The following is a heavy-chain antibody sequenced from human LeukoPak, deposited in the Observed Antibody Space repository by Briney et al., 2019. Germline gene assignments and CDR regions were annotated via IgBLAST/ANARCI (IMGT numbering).Heavy chain of an antibody. Sequence: SGGSLRLSCVGSGFTFSTSSMSCVRQAPGNGLEWVSAIGGNGATYYAEAVKGLFTISRDTSRNTLYLKMNSLRAEDTAVYNCARHSSQGTFDNWGQGTLVTVSS. D-gene: IGHD1-1*01. CDR3: ARHSSQGTFDN. V-gene: IGHV3-23*01. CDR2: IGGNGAT. CDR1: GFTFSTSS. J-gene: IGHJ4*02.